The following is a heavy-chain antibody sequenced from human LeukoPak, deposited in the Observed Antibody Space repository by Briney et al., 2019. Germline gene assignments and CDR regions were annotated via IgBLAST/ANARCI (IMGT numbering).Heavy chain of an antibody. CDR1: VFTFSTYG. J-gene: IGHJ4*02. D-gene: IGHD5-18*01. CDR3: AKDFQGGYDY. V-gene: IGHV3-33*06. Sequence: GGSLRLSCAASVFTFSTYGMHWVRQAPGKGLEGVGGIGNDGSKRVYADSVRGRFTISRDDSNNTVYLRMNSLRAEDTALYYCAKDFQGGYDYWGQGTLVSVSS. CDR2: IGNDGSKR.